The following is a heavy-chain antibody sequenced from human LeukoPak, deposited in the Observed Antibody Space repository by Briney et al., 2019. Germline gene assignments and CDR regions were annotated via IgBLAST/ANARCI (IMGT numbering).Heavy chain of an antibody. Sequence: GSSVKVSCKASGGTFSSYAISWVRQAPGQGLKWMGRIIPIFGTANYAQKFQGRVTITADKSTSTAYMELSSLRSEDTAVYYCARGVPDLTFDYWGQGTLVTVSS. CDR3: ARGVPDLTFDY. D-gene: IGHD2-2*01. J-gene: IGHJ4*02. CDR1: GGTFSSYA. V-gene: IGHV1-69*06. CDR2: IIPIFGTA.